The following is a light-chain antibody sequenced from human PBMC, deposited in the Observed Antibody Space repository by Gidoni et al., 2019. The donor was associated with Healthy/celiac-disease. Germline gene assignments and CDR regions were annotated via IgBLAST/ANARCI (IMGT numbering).Light chain of an antibody. Sequence: QSALTQPASVSGSPGQSTTISCTGTSSDVGGYNFVSWYQQHPGKVPRLMIYEVCNRPSGISNRFSGSKSGNTASLTISGLQAEDEADYYCSSYTSNNTLGYVFGTGTKVTVL. CDR1: SSDVGGYNF. J-gene: IGLJ1*01. V-gene: IGLV2-14*01. CDR3: SSYTSNNTLGYV. CDR2: EVC.